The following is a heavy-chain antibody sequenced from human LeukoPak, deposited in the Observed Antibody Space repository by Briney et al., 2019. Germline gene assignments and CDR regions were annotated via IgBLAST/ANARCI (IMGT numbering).Heavy chain of an antibody. CDR3: ASIAAAGPCYFDY. J-gene: IGHJ4*02. Sequence: PSGTLSLTCAVSGGSISSSNWWSWVRQPPGKGLEWIGEIYHSGSTNYNPSLKSRVTISVDKSKNQFSLKLSSVTAADTAVYYCASIAAAGPCYFDYWGQGTLVTVSS. CDR1: GGSISSSNW. D-gene: IGHD6-13*01. CDR2: IYHSGST. V-gene: IGHV4-4*02.